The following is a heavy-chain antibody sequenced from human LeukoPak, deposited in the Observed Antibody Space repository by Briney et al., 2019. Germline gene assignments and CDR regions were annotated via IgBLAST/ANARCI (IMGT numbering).Heavy chain of an antibody. J-gene: IGHJ6*03. Sequence: SEILSLTCTVSGGSISSYYWSWIRQPPGKGLEWIGYIYYSGSTNYNPSLKSRVTISVDTSKNQFSLKLSSVTAADTAVYYCARGSGWLNYYYYYYMDVWGKGTTVTVSS. D-gene: IGHD6-19*01. CDR2: IYYSGST. CDR3: ARGSGWLNYYYYYYMDV. V-gene: IGHV4-59*01. CDR1: GGSISSYY.